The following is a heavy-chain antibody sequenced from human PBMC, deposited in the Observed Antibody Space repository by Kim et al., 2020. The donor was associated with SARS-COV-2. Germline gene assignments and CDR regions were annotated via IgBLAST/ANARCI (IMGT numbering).Heavy chain of an antibody. Sequence: SETLSLTCTVSGGSISSGGYYWSWIRQHPGKGLEWIGYIYYSGSTYYNPSLKSRVTISVDTSKNQFSLKLSSVTAADTAVYYCAREVGLYYGSGSYYRAHSALARYGMDVWGQGTTVTVSS. J-gene: IGHJ6*02. CDR2: IYYSGST. D-gene: IGHD3-10*01. CDR3: AREVGLYYGSGSYYRAHSALARYGMDV. CDR1: GGSISSGGYY. V-gene: IGHV4-31*03.